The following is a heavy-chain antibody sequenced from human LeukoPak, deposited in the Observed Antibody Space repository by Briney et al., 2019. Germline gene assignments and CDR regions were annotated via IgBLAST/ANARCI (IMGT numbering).Heavy chain of an antibody. D-gene: IGHD6-13*01. J-gene: IGHJ4*02. Sequence: GASVKVSCKASGYTFTSYGISWVRQAPGQGLEWMGWISAYNGNTNYAQKLQGRVTMTTDTSTSTAYMELRSLRSDDTAVHYCARVDVDSSPGFTFDYWGQGTLVTVSS. CDR3: ARVDVDSSPGFTFDY. V-gene: IGHV1-18*01. CDR1: GYTFTSYG. CDR2: ISAYNGNT.